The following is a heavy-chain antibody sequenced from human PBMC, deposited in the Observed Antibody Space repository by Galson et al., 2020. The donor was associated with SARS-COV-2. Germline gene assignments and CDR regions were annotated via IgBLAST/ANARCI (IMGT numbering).Heavy chain of an antibody. CDR1: GDSVSSNNAA. V-gene: IGHV6-1*01. Sequence: SQTLSLPCAISGDSVSSNNAAWSWIRQSPSRGLEWLGRKYYRSKWYNDYALYVNSRRTINPDTTKNQFSLHLNSVTPEDTAVYYCARAHRGTYTYNYGIDAWGQGTTVSVSS. J-gene: IGHJ6*02. CDR3: ARAHRGTYTYNYGIDA. D-gene: IGHD3-10*01. CDR2: KYYRSKWYN.